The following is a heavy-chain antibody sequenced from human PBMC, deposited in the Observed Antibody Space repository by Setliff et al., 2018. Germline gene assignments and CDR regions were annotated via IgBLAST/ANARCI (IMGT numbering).Heavy chain of an antibody. CDR1: GGSFSGYY. Sequence: PSETLSFTCAVYGGSFSGYYWSWIRQPPGKGLEWIGEINHSGSTNYNPSLKSRVTISVDTSKNQFSLKLSSVTAADTAVYYCARRRAAGTRWFDPWGQGTLVTVSS. CDR2: INHSGST. CDR3: ARRRAAGTRWFDP. D-gene: IGHD6-13*01. V-gene: IGHV4-34*01. J-gene: IGHJ5*02.